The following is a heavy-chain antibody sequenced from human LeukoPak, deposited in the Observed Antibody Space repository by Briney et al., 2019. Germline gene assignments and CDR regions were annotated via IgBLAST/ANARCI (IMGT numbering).Heavy chain of an antibody. CDR3: ASDLRFLEWFVGVEVPYYFDY. D-gene: IGHD3-3*01. CDR1: GFTFSSYA. V-gene: IGHV3-30-3*01. Sequence: GGSLRLSCAASGFTFSSYAMSWVRQAPAKGLEWGAVISYDGSNKYYADSVKGRFTISRDNSKNTLYLQMTSLRAEDTAVYYCASDLRFLEWFVGVEVPYYFDYWGQGTLVTVSS. J-gene: IGHJ4*02. CDR2: ISYDGSNK.